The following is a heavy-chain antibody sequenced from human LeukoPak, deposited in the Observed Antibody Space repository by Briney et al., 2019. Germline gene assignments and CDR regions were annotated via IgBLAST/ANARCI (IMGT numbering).Heavy chain of an antibody. V-gene: IGHV4-39*01. D-gene: IGHD6-13*01. Sequence: PSETLSLTRTVSGGSISSTSYYWGWIRQPPGKGLEWIGNIYYSGSTYYNPSLKSRVTISVDTSKNQFSLKLSSVTAADTAVYYCARHRGGIAAAVDYWGQGTLVTVSS. CDR2: IYYSGST. J-gene: IGHJ4*02. CDR1: GGSISSTSYY. CDR3: ARHRGGIAAAVDY.